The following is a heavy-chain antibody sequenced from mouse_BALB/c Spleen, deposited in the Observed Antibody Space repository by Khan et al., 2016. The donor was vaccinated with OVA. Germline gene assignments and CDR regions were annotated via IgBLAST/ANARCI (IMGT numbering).Heavy chain of an antibody. CDR1: GYSITSDYA. CDR2: IKSSGST. D-gene: IGHD1-1*01. J-gene: IGHJ2*01. CDR3: AISGTISTVVATDFDS. Sequence: EVQLVESGPGLVKPSQSLSLTCTVTGYSITSDYAWNWIRQFPGNKLEWMGYIKSSGSTSYNPYLKSRISITRHKSQTQFFLQLSSVTTEYTANYYCAISGTISTVVATDFDSWGQGTTLTVSS. V-gene: IGHV3-2*02.